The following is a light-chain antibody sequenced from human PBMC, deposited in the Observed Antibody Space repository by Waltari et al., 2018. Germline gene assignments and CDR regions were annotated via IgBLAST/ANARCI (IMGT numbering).Light chain of an antibody. J-gene: IGKJ1*01. V-gene: IGKV1-5*03. CDR3: QQYHRYFHT. CDR2: NAS. CDR1: QSITTW. Sequence: DIPVTHAPSTLSASVVYSVTITCRASQSITTWLAWYQQKPGTSPRLLIYNASTLQSGVPSRFSGSGSGTEFTLTICRLEPDDFATYYCQQYHRYFHTFGQGTKVEIK.